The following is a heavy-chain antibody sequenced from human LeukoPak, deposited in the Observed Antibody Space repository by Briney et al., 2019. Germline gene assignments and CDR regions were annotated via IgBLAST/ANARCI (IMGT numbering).Heavy chain of an antibody. Sequence: ASVKVSCKASGGTFSSYAISWVRQAPGQGLEWMGGIIPIFGTANYAQKFQGRVTITADKSTSTAYMELSSLRSEDTAVCYCARATLAATLISDYWGQGTLVTVSS. J-gene: IGHJ4*02. D-gene: IGHD2-15*01. V-gene: IGHV1-69*06. CDR1: GGTFSSYA. CDR3: ARATLAATLISDY. CDR2: IIPIFGTA.